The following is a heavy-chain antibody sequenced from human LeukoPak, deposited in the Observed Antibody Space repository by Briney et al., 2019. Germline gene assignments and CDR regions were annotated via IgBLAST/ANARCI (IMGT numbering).Heavy chain of an antibody. D-gene: IGHD3-22*01. J-gene: IGHJ4*02. CDR2: ISGSGGST. CDR1: GFTFSSYA. CDR3: AKGLKYYYDSSPSPGMY. Sequence: LTGGSLRLSCAASGFTFSSYAMSGVRQAPGKGLEWVSAISGSGGSTYYADSVKGRFTISRDNSKNTLYLQMNSLRAEDTAVYYCAKGLKYYYDSSPSPGMYWGQGTLVTVSS. V-gene: IGHV3-23*01.